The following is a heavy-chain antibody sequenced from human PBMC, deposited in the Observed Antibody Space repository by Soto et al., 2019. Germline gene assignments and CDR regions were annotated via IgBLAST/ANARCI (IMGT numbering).Heavy chain of an antibody. J-gene: IGHJ4*02. CDR3: ARESYIAAAGTFDY. Sequence: EVQLVESGGGLVQPGGSLRLSCAASGFTVSSNYMSWVRQAPGKGLEWVSVIYSGGSTYYADSVKGRFTISRHNSKNTLYLQMNILRAEDTAVYYCARESYIAAAGTFDYWGQGTLVTVSS. CDR1: GFTVSSNY. D-gene: IGHD6-13*01. CDR2: IYSGGST. V-gene: IGHV3-53*04.